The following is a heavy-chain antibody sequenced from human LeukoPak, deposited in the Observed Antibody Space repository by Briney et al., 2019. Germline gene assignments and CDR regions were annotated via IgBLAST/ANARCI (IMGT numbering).Heavy chain of an antibody. CDR3: AKGYCSGGSCYPPAEYFQH. D-gene: IGHD2-15*01. V-gene: IGHV1-2*02. J-gene: IGHJ1*01. CDR2: INPNSGGT. CDR1: GYTFTGYY. Sequence: ASVKVSCKASGYTFTGYYMHWVRQAPGQGLEWMGWINPNSGGTNYAQKFQGGVTMTRDTSISTAYMELSRLRSDDTAVYYCAKGYCSGGSCYPPAEYFQHWGQGTLVTVSS.